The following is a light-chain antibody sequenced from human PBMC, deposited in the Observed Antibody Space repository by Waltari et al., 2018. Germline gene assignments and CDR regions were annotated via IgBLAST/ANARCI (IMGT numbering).Light chain of an antibody. V-gene: IGLV2-8*01. CDR2: EVS. CDR1: SSHVGAYKS. Sequence: QSALTQPPSASGSPGQSVTISCTGTSSHVGAYKSVSWYQQPPGKAPKRLIYEVSKRASGVPDRFSGSKSGNTASLTVSGLQAEDEADYYCASRGASKVFGGGTKLTVL. J-gene: IGLJ2*01. CDR3: ASRGASKV.